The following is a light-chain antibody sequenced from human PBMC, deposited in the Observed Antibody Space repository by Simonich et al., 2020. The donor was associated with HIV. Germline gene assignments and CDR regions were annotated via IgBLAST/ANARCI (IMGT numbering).Light chain of an antibody. CDR3: SSYTSSSTLV. V-gene: IGLV2-14*03. Sequence: QSALTQPASVSGSPGQSITISCTGTSGDVGGYNFVSWYQQHPGQAPKLMIYYVSNRPSGVSNRFSGSKSGNTASLTISGLQAEDEADYYCSSYTSSSTLVFGGGTKLTVL. J-gene: IGLJ3*02. CDR2: YVS. CDR1: SGDVGGYNF.